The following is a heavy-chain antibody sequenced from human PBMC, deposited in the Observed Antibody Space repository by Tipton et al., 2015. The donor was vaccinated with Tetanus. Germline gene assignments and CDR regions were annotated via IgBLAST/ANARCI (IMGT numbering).Heavy chain of an antibody. CDR2: INGGGNEK. Sequence: SLRLSCAVSGFTFSSSWMSWVRQVPGKGLEWVANINGGGNEKYYVDSVKGRFTISRDNAKNSLYLQMNSLRPEDTAVYYCAKAQTPMTTVTSDYNGMDVWGQGTTVTVSS. CDR3: AKAQTPMTTVTSDYNGMDV. D-gene: IGHD4-17*01. V-gene: IGHV3-7*01. CDR1: GFTFSSSW. J-gene: IGHJ6*02.